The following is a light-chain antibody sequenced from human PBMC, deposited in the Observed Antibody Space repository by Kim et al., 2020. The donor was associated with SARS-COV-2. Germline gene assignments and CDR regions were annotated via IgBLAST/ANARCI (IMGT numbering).Light chain of an antibody. CDR1: QGISYY. CDR3: QNYNSAPKYT. CDR2: GAT. J-gene: IGKJ2*01. V-gene: IGKV1-27*01. Sequence: SVGDRVDIPCRASQGISYYLAWFQHRPGKVPKLLIYGATTLQSGVPSRFSATGSGTDFTLTISSLQPDDVGTYYCQNYNSAPKYTFGQGTKLEI.